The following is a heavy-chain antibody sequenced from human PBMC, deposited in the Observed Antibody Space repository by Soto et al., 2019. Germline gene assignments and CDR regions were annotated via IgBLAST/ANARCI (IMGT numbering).Heavy chain of an antibody. CDR3: AREAYSSSSTAFDI. D-gene: IGHD6-13*01. CDR1: GYTFTGYY. Sequence: ASVKVSCKASGYTFTGYYMHWVRQAPGQGLEWMGWINPNSGATNYAQKFQGWVTITRDESISTAYMELSRLRSEDTAVYYCAREAYSSSSTAFDIWGQGTMVTVSS. CDR2: INPNSGAT. J-gene: IGHJ3*02. V-gene: IGHV1-2*04.